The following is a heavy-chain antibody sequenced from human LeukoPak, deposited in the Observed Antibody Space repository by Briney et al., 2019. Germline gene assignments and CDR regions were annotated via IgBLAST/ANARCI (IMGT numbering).Heavy chain of an antibody. Sequence: GGSLRLSCAASGCTFSSYAMSWVRQAPGKGLEWVSAISGSGGSTYYADSVKGRFTISRDNSKNTLYLQMNSLRAEDTAVYYCAKGGTYYDFWSGYYTERYYFDYWGQGTLVTVSS. J-gene: IGHJ4*02. D-gene: IGHD3-3*01. CDR3: AKGGTYYDFWSGYYTERYYFDY. V-gene: IGHV3-23*01. CDR2: ISGSGGST. CDR1: GCTFSSYA.